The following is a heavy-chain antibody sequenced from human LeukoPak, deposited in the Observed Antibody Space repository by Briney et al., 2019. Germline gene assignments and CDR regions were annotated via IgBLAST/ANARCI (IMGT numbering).Heavy chain of an antibody. CDR1: GFTFSSYS. J-gene: IGHJ4*02. Sequence: GGSLRLFCAASGFTFSSYSMNWVRQAPGKRLECLSSISSSSSYIYYADSVKGRFTISRDNAKNSLYLQMNSLRAEDTAVYYCARGPLLEWLNTFDYWGQGTLVTVSS. CDR2: ISSSSSYI. CDR3: ARGPLLEWLNTFDY. V-gene: IGHV3-21*01. D-gene: IGHD3-3*01.